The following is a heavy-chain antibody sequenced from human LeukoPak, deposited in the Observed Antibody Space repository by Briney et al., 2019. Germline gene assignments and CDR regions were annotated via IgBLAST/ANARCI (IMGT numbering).Heavy chain of an antibody. V-gene: IGHV4-59*08. CDR2: IYSSGST. Sequence: PSETLSLTCSVSGGSISNYFWTWIRQPPGKGLEWIGYIYSSGSTYYNPSLKSRVTISVDTSKNRISLKLSTVTAADTAVYYCARRPTGDPKFDYWGQGTLVTVSS. J-gene: IGHJ4*02. CDR3: ARRPTGDPKFDY. D-gene: IGHD7-27*01. CDR1: GGSISNYF.